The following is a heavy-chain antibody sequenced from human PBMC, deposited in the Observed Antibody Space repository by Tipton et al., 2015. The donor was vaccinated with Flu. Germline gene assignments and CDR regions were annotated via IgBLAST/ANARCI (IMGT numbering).Heavy chain of an antibody. CDR2: ISHSGST. J-gene: IGHJ4*02. CDR1: GDSIGSDYF. Sequence: TLSLTCSVSGDSIGSDYFWGRIRQPPGKGLEWIGSISHSGSTYYNPSLKSRVTISIDTFKNQFSLKLSSVTAADTAVYYCATTTYYYGSGSHDYWGQGTLVTVSS. V-gene: IGHV4-38-2*01. D-gene: IGHD3-10*01. CDR3: ATTTYYYGSGSHDY.